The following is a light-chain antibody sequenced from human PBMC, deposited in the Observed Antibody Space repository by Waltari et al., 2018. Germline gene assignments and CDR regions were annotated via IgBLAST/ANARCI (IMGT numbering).Light chain of an antibody. CDR1: TTGTYS. V-gene: IGLV3-21*04. CDR2: YGR. CDR3: HVWHPHVDPGV. J-gene: IGLJ1*01. Sequence: SYVVTQPPSVSVAPGETATITCGADTTGTYSVHWYQQKAGPAPVLVIFYGRDRSPGIPGRFSGSNAGNTATLTISRVEAGDEARYYCHVWHPHVDPGVFGTGTEVTVL.